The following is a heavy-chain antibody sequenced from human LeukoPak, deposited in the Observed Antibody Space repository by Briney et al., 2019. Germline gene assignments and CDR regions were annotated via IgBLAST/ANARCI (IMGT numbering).Heavy chain of an antibody. CDR3: ARDYRGSFDP. Sequence: SETLSLTCTVSGGSLSGDHWNWIRQPPGKGLEWIGNIYYSGNTNYNPSLKSRVTISVDTSKNQFSLKLSSVTAADTAVYYCARDYRGSFDPWGQGTLVTVSS. CDR1: GGSLSGDH. CDR2: IYYSGNT. V-gene: IGHV4-59*01. J-gene: IGHJ5*02. D-gene: IGHD1-26*01.